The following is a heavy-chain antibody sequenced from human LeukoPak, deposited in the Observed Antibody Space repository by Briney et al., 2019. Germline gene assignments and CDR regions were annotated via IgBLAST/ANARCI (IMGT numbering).Heavy chain of an antibody. CDR1: GFTFSCCG. Sequence: GGSLRLSCAASGFTFSCCGVHWVRQAPGKGLEWVAVTSYDGSDKYYADSVRGRFTISRDNSKNTLYLQMTGLRAEDTAVYYCAKVLHYYDDNTSPGYWGRGTLVTVSS. V-gene: IGHV3-30*18. CDR2: TSYDGSDK. D-gene: IGHD3-22*01. J-gene: IGHJ4*02. CDR3: AKVLHYYDDNTSPGY.